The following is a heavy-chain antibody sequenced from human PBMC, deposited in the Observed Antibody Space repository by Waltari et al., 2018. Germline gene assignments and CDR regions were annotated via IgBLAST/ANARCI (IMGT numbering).Heavy chain of an antibody. CDR1: GFPFKNYW. CDR3: ARDVPNGYFDY. Sequence: EVQLVQSGGGLIQPGGSLRLSCGVSGFPFKNYWMTWVRQAPGKGLEWVANINQDGRDKNYVDSVEGRFTISRDNAQNSVYLQMNSLRAEDTAVYYCARDVPNGYFDYWGSGTLVTVSS. D-gene: IGHD1-1*01. CDR2: INQDGRDK. J-gene: IGHJ4*02. V-gene: IGHV3-7*01.